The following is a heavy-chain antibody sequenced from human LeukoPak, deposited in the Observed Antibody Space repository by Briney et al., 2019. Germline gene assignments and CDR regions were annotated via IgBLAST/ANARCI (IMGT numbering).Heavy chain of an antibody. Sequence: PSETLSLTCTVSGGSISSYYWSWIRQPPGKGLEWIGYIYYSGSTNYNPSLKSRVTISVDTSKNQFSLKLSSVTAADTAVYYCARAPRGRDAFDIWGQGTMVTVSS. V-gene: IGHV4-59*01. CDR2: IYYSGST. J-gene: IGHJ3*02. CDR1: GGSISSYY. CDR3: ARAPRGRDAFDI. D-gene: IGHD3-16*01.